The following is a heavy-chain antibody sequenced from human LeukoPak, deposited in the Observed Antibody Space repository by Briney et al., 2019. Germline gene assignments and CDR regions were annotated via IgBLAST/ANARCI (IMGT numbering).Heavy chain of an antibody. CDR3: ARESGGAAAGTDY. CDR2: ISGSSSNT. V-gene: IGHV3-11*06. D-gene: IGHD6-13*01. J-gene: IGHJ4*02. CDR1: GFTFSDYY. Sequence: PGGSLRLSCAASGFTFSDYYMSWIRQAPGKGLEWVSYISGSSSNTNYPASMKGRFTICRDNAKNSLCLQMNSLRAEETAVYYCARESGGAAAGTDYWGQGTLVTVSS.